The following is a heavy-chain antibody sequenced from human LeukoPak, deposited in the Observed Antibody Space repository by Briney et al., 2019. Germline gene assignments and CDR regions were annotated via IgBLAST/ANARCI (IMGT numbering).Heavy chain of an antibody. CDR1: GFTFSNYA. D-gene: IGHD6-19*01. CDR2: FGGSGGST. CDR3: AKDLIAVAAPYYFDL. J-gene: IGHJ4*02. Sequence: PGGSLRLSCAASGFTFSNYAMSWVRQSPGKGLEWVSAFGGSGGSTYYADSVKGRFSISRDNSNNTLYLQMNSLRAEDTAVYYCAKDLIAVAAPYYFDLWGQGTLVTVSS. V-gene: IGHV3-23*01.